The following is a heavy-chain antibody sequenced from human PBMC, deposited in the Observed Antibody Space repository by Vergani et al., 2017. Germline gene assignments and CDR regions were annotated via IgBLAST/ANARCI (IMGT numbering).Heavy chain of an antibody. CDR3: AREASIAARPGNWFDP. V-gene: IGHV4-59*01. CDR2: IYYSGST. J-gene: IGHJ5*02. Sequence: QVQLQESGPGLVKPSETLSLTCTVSGGSISSYYWSWIRQPPGKGLELIGYIYYSGSTNYNPSLKSRVTISVDTSKNQFSLKLLSVTAADTAVYYCAREASIAARPGNWFDPWGQGTLVTVSS. CDR1: GGSISSYY. D-gene: IGHD6-6*01.